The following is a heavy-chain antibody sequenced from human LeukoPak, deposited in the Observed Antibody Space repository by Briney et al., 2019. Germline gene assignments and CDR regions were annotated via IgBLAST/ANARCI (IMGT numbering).Heavy chain of an antibody. J-gene: IGHJ3*02. CDR1: GGSISSGGYS. D-gene: IGHD3-10*01. V-gene: IGHV4-30-2*01. CDR3: ARVLSPDDAFDI. Sequence: PSETQSLTCAASGGSISSGGYSWSWIRQPPGKGLEWIGYIYHSGSTYYNPSLKSRVTISVDRSKNQFSLKLSSVTAADTAVYYCARVLSPDDAFDIWGQGTMVTVSS. CDR2: IYHSGST.